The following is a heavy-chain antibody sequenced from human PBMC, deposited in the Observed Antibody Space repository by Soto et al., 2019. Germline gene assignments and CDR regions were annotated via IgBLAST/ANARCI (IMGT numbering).Heavy chain of an antibody. CDR2: IIPIFGTA. J-gene: IGHJ4*02. V-gene: IGHV1-69*13. CDR3: ARARSLELDY. D-gene: IGHD1-1*01. CDR1: GYTFTSYG. Sequence: SVKVSCKASGYTFTSYGISWVRQAPGQGLEWMGGIIPIFGTANYAQKFQGRVTITADESTSTAYMELSSLRSEDTAVYYCARARSLELDYWGQGTLVTVSS.